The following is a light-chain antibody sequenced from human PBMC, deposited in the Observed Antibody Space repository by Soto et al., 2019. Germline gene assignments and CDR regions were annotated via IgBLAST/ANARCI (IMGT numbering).Light chain of an antibody. J-gene: IGKJ1*01. V-gene: IGKV3-11*01. CDR1: QSVGSS. Sequence: EIVLTQSPATLSLSPGERATLSCRVSQSVGSSLAWYQQKPGQAPRLLIYDAFNRATGIPARFSGSGSGTDFTLTISSLESEDFAVYYCLQRGDWPPLTFGQGTKVEIK. CDR2: DAF. CDR3: LQRGDWPPLT.